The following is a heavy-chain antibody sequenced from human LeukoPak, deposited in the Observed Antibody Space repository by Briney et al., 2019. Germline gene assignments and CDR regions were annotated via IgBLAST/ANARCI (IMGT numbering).Heavy chain of an antibody. J-gene: IGHJ5*02. V-gene: IGHV4-34*01. CDR1: GGSFSGYY. CDR3: ARGRIQLWYNWFDP. Sequence: SETLSLTCAVYGGSFSGYYWSWIRQPPGKGLEWNGEINHSGSTNYNPSLKSRVTISVDTSKNQFSLKLSSVTAADTAVYYCARGRIQLWYNWFDPWGQGTLVTVSS. D-gene: IGHD5-18*01. CDR2: INHSGST.